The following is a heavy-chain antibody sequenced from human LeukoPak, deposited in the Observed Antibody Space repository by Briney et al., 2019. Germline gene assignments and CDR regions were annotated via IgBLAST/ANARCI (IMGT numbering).Heavy chain of an antibody. CDR3: ASQLYYYGSGSYYPV. CDR2: IYYSGST. D-gene: IGHD3-10*01. V-gene: IGHV4-39*01. J-gene: IGHJ6*02. Sequence: IGXIYYSGSTYYNPSLKSRVTISVDTSRNQFSLKLSSVTAADTAVYYCASQLYYYGSGSYYPVWGQGTTVTVSS.